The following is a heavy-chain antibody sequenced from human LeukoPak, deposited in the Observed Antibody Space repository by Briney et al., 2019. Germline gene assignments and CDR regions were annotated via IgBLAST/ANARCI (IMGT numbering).Heavy chain of an antibody. CDR3: VGASAEGYFDS. CDR1: GFTVRSNY. J-gene: IGHJ4*02. Sequence: HGGSLRLSCAASGFTVRSNYMSWVRQAPGKGLEWVSVIYSGGSTYYTDSVKGRFTIFWQNSKNRLSLQMNSLRAADTAMYYCVGASAEGYFDSWGQGTLVTVSA. CDR2: IYSGGST. D-gene: IGHD2-2*01. V-gene: IGHV3-66*01.